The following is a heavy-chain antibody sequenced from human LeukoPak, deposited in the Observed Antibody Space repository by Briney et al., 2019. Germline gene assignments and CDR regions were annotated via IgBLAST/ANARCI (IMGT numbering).Heavy chain of an antibody. D-gene: IGHD4-23*01. V-gene: IGHV3-7*05. J-gene: IGHJ4*02. Sequence: GGSLRLSCAASGFTFSSYWMSWARQAPGKGLEWVANIEQDGSEKYYVDSVKGRFTTSRDNAKNSLYLQMNSLRAEDTAVYYCARDQYGGIDYWGQGTLVTVSS. CDR2: IEQDGSEK. CDR3: ARDQYGGIDY. CDR1: GFTFSSYW.